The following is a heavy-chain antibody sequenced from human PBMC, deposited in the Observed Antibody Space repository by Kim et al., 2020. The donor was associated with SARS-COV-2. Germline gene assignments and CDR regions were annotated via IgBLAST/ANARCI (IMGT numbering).Heavy chain of an antibody. Sequence: SETLSLTCAVYGGSFSDYYWSWIRQPPGNGLEWIGEINHSGSTNYNPSLKSRLTISVDASKNQFSLKLSSVTAADTAVYFCARSYPTNCNGGSCEMDYFDFWGQGTLVTVSS. CDR2: INHSGST. J-gene: IGHJ4*02. CDR3: ARSYPTNCNGGSCEMDYFDF. D-gene: IGHD2-15*01. CDR1: GGSFSDYY. V-gene: IGHV4-34*01.